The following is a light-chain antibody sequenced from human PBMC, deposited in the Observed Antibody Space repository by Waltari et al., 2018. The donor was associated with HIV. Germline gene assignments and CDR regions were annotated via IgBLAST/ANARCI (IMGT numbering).Light chain of an antibody. CDR3: QQSYTAPWT. Sequence: DIQMTQSPSSLSASVGDRVTITCRASQSISAYLCWYQQKPRKAPKLLISASSSLQSGVSSRFSGSGSGTDFTLTISILQPEDFATYYCQQSYTAPWTFGQGTKVEIK. CDR1: QSISAY. J-gene: IGKJ1*01. V-gene: IGKV1-39*01. CDR2: ASS.